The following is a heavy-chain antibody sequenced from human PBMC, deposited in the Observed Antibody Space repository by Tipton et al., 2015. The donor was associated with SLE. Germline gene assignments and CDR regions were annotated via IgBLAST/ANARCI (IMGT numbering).Heavy chain of an antibody. V-gene: IGHV4-59*11. D-gene: IGHD5-24*01. J-gene: IGHJ3*02. CDR1: GGSISSHY. CDR2: IYYSGST. CDR3: ARLRRDGYNFDAFDI. Sequence: TLSLTCTVSGGSISSHYWSWIRQPPGKGLEWIGYIYYSGSTNYNPSLKSRVTISVDTSKNQFSLKLSSVTAADTAVYDCARLRRDGYNFDAFDIWGQGTMVTVSS.